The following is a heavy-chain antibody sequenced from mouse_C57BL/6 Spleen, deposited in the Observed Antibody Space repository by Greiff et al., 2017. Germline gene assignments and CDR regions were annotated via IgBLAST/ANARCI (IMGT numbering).Heavy chain of an antibody. CDR2: IYPRSGNT. CDR1: GYTFPSYG. V-gene: IGHV1-81*01. D-gene: IGHD1-1*01. J-gene: IGHJ4*01. Sequence: QVQLQQSGAELARPGASVKLSCKASGYTFPSYGISWVKQRTGQGLEWIGEIYPRSGNTYYNEKFKGKATLTADNSSSTAYMELRSLTSEDSAVYFCARDYGSSYKDYWGQGTTVTVSS. CDR3: ARDYGSSYKDY.